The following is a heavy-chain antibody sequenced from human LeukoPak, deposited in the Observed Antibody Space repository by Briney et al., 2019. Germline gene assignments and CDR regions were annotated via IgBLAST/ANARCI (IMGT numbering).Heavy chain of an antibody. D-gene: IGHD1-26*01. CDR2: INSDGSIT. V-gene: IGHV3-74*01. CDR3: ARSLSGSYDY. Sequence: GGSLRLSCAASGFTFSSYWMHWVRQAPEKGLVWVSRINSDGSITTYADSVKGRFTISRDNAKNTLYLQMNSLRAEDTAVYYCARSLSGSYDYWGQGTLVTVSS. CDR1: GFTFSSYW. J-gene: IGHJ4*02.